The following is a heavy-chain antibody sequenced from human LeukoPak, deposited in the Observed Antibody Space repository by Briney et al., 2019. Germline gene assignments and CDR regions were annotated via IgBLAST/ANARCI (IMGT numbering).Heavy chain of an antibody. J-gene: IGHJ6*02. CDR1: GFTFRDYN. Sequence: QPGGSLRLSCAASGFTFRDYNMNWVRQAPGKGLEWLSYISGSTTTVYYADSVRGRFSISRDNSKNTLYVQMNSLRAEDTAVYYCARAGDGYSSSSDYYSGMDVWGQGTTVTVSS. V-gene: IGHV3-48*01. D-gene: IGHD6-6*01. CDR2: ISGSTTTV. CDR3: ARAGDGYSSSSDYYSGMDV.